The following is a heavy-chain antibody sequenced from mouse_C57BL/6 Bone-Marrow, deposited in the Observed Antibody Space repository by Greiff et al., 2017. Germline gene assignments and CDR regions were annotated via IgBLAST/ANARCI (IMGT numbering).Heavy chain of an antibody. CDR2: IYPRSGNT. D-gene: IGHD1-1*01. CDR3: ARQDYYGSRDY. CDR1: GYTFTSYG. V-gene: IGHV1-81*01. J-gene: IGHJ2*01. Sequence: VQGVESGAELARPGASVKLSCKASGYTFTSYGISWVKQRTGQGLEWIGEIYPRSGNTYYNEKFKGKATLTADKSSSTAYMELRSLTSEDSAVYFCARQDYYGSRDYWGQGTTLTVSS.